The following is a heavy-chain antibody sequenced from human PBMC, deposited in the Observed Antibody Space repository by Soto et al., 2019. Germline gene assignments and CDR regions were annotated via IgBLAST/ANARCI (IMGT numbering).Heavy chain of an antibody. J-gene: IGHJ4*02. CDR1: GGSVSSGSYY. D-gene: IGHD5-18*01. Sequence: QVQLQESGPGLVKPSETLSLTCTVSGGSVSSGSYYWSWIRQPPGKGLEWIGYIYYSGSTNYNPSLNSRVTISVDTSKNQFSLKLSSVTAADTAVYYCAGDPVDTAISPLDYWGQGTLVTVSS. CDR3: AGDPVDTAISPLDY. V-gene: IGHV4-61*01. CDR2: IYYSGST.